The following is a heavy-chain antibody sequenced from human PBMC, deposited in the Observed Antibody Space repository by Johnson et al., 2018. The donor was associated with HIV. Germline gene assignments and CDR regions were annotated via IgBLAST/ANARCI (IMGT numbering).Heavy chain of an antibody. J-gene: IGHJ3*02. Sequence: QVQLVESGGGVVHPGRSLRLSCAASAFTFSRYGMHWVRQPPRTALDWVPVIWYDRRNKYYDDSVTRRFTISRDHSKHTLYLQMNSLRAEDTAVYYCARSYSSLDAFDIWGQGTMVTVSS. CDR1: AFTFSRYG. D-gene: IGHD6-13*01. CDR2: IWYDRRNK. CDR3: ARSYSSLDAFDI. V-gene: IGHV3-30*06.